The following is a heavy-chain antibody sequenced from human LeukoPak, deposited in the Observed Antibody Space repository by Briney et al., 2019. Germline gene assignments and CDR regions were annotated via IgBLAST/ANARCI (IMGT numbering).Heavy chain of an antibody. CDR2: IKEDGSEK. J-gene: IGHJ3*01. V-gene: IGHV3-7*04. Sequence: PGGSLRLSCAASRFTFSNYWMIWVRQAPGKGLEWVANIKEDGSEKYYVDSVKGRFTISRDNAKNSLYLQMNSLRDEDTAVYYCGRQYCSGGCCYSDFHVWGQGPMVTVSS. CDR1: RFTFSNYW. D-gene: IGHD2-15*01. CDR3: GRQYCSGGCCYSDFHV.